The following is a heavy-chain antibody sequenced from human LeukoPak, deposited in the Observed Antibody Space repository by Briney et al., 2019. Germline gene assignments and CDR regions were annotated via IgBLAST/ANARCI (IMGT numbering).Heavy chain of an antibody. D-gene: IGHD3-22*01. Sequence: GGSLRLSCAASGFTFSSYEMNWVRQAPGKGLEWVSYISSSGSTIYYADSVKGRFTISRDNAKNSLYLQMNSLRAEDTAVYYCAKELNFYDTSGSYWGQGTLVTVSS. CDR2: ISSSGSTI. J-gene: IGHJ4*02. CDR1: GFTFSSYE. CDR3: AKELNFYDTSGSY. V-gene: IGHV3-48*03.